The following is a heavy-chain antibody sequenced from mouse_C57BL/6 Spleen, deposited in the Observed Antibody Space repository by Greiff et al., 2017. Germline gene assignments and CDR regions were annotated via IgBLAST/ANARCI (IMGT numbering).Heavy chain of an antibody. Sequence: VKLQESGPGLVQPSQSLSITCTVSGFSLTSYGVHWVRQSPGKGLEWLGVIWSGGSTDYYAAFISRLSISKDNSKSQVFFKMNSLQAGDTAIYYCARGFITTVVGAMDYWGQGTSVTVSS. CDR2: IWSGGST. J-gene: IGHJ4*01. V-gene: IGHV2-2*01. CDR3: ARGFITTVVGAMDY. D-gene: IGHD1-1*01. CDR1: GFSLTSYG.